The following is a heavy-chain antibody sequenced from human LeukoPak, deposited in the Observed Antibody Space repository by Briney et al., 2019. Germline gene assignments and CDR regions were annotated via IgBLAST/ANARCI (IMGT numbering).Heavy chain of an antibody. D-gene: IGHD6-13*01. J-gene: IGHJ5*02. CDR2: IYYSGST. V-gene: IGHV4-59*01. CDR1: GGSISSYY. CDR3: ARDMYSSSCRWFDP. Sequence: SETLSLTCTVSGGSISSYYWSWIRQPPGKGLEWIGYIYYSGSTNYNPSLKSRVTISVDTSKNQFSLKLSSVTAADTAVYYCARDMYSSSCRWFDPWGQGTLVTVSS.